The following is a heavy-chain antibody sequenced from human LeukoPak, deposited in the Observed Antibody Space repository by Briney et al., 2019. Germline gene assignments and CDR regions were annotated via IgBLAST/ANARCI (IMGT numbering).Heavy chain of an antibody. D-gene: IGHD5-18*01. CDR2: MNPNSGNT. CDR1: GYTFTSYD. V-gene: IGHV1-8*01. J-gene: IGHJ4*02. Sequence: ASVTVSCTASGYTFTSYDINWVRQATGQGLEWMGWMNPNSGNTGYAQKFQGRVTMTRNTSISTAYMELSSLRSEDTAVYYCALGDTAMVSDYWGQGTLVTVSS. CDR3: ALGDTAMVSDY.